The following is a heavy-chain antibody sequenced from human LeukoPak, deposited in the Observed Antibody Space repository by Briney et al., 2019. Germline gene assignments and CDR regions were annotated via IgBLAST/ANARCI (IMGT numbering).Heavy chain of an antibody. D-gene: IGHD1-1*01. CDR3: ARDGNFDY. J-gene: IGHJ4*02. CDR2: ISPNSGET. CDR1: GYTFTDYY. V-gene: IGHV1-2*02. Sequence: ASVKVSCKASGYTFTDYYMHWVRQVPGQGLEWMGWISPNSGETSYAQKFQGRVTMTRDTSIRTVYMEVNSLRPDDPAVFYCARDGNFDYWGQGTLVTVSS.